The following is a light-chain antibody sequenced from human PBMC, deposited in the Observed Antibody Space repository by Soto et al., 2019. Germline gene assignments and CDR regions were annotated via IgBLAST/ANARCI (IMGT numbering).Light chain of an antibody. Sequence: EIVLTHSPGTLSLFPGERATLSCMASQSVSSSYLAWYQQKPGQAPRLLIYGASNRATGIPDRFSGSGSGTDFTLTISRLEPEDFAVYYCQQHGNSPFTFGPGTKVDIK. CDR1: QSVSSSY. V-gene: IGKV3-20*01. CDR3: QQHGNSPFT. J-gene: IGKJ3*01. CDR2: GAS.